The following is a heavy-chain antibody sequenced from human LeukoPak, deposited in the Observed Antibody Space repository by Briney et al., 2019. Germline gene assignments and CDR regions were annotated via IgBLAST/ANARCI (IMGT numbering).Heavy chain of an antibody. J-gene: IGHJ4*02. Sequence: ASVKVSCKASGYTFTAYYMHWVRQAPGQGLEWMGWINPNSRGISYAQKFQGWVTMTRDTSISTAYMELSRLRSDDTAVYYCAREGPPFDYWGQGTLVTVSS. CDR1: GYTFTAYY. CDR2: INPNSRGI. V-gene: IGHV1-2*04. CDR3: AREGPPFDY.